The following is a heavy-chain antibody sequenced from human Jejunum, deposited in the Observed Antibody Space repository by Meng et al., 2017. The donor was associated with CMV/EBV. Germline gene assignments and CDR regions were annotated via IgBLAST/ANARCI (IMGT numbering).Heavy chain of an antibody. Sequence: CSLSGSTVTTDGVGGRCSRQPPGKALGWFALIYGDDDKRYRPSLKTRLTISKDTSGNQLALTMTNMDPVDTATYFCAHYSGARLRYWGQGVLVTVSS. D-gene: IGHD7-27*01. J-gene: IGHJ4*02. CDR1: GSTVTTDGVG. CDR3: AHYSGARLRY. V-gene: IGHV2-5*02. CDR2: IYGDDDK.